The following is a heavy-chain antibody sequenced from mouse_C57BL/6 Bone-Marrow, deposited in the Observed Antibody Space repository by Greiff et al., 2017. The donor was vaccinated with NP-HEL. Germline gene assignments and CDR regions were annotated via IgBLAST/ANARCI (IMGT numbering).Heavy chain of an antibody. J-gene: IGHJ3*01. Sequence: VQLKESGAELVRPGTSVKVSCKASGYAFTNYLIEWVKQRPGQGLEWIGVINPGSGGTNYNEKFKGKATLTADKSSSTAYMQLSSLTSEDSAVYFCARGGSWFAYWGQGTLVTVSA. CDR1: GYAFTNYL. V-gene: IGHV1-54*01. CDR2: INPGSGGT. CDR3: ARGGSWFAY.